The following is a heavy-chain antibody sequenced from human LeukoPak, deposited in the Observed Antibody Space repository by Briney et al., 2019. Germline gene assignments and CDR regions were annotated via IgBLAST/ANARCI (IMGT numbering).Heavy chain of an antibody. J-gene: IGHJ4*02. D-gene: IGHD2-2*02. V-gene: IGHV1-18*04. CDR2: ISAYNGNT. CDR3: ARQYCSSTSCYTLPPYFDY. Sequence: ASVKVSCKASGYSFTDSFIHWVRQAPGQGLEWMGWISAYNGNTNYAQKLQGRVTMTTDTSTSTAYMELRSLRSDDTAVYYCARQYCSSTSCYTLPPYFDYWGQGTLVTVSS. CDR1: GYSFTDSF.